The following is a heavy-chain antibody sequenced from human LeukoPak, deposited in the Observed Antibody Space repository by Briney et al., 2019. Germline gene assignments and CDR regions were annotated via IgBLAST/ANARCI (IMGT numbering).Heavy chain of an antibody. CDR3: ARSGTRVWSGYYKFYYYYGMDV. V-gene: IGHV1-8*01. D-gene: IGHD3-3*01. CDR2: MNPNSGNT. Sequence: ASVTVSCTASGYTFTSYDINWVRQATGQGLEWMGWMNPNSGNTGYAQKFQGRVTMTRNTSISTAYMELSSLRSEDTAVYYCARSGTRVWSGYYKFYYYYGMDVWGQGTTVTVSS. CDR1: GYTFTSYD. J-gene: IGHJ6*02.